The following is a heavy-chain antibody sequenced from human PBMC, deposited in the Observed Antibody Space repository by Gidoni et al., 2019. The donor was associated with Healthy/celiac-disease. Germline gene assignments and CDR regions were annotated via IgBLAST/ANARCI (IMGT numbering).Heavy chain of an antibody. CDR2: ISYDGSNK. CDR1: GFTFSSYG. V-gene: IGHV3-30*18. Sequence: QVQLVESGGGVVQPGRSLRLSCAASGFTFSSYGMHWVRQAPGKGLEWVAVISYDGSNKYYADSVKGRFTISRDNSKNTLYLQMNSLRAEDTAGYYCAKDRGVAVAGTGYYYYGMDVWGQGTTVTVSS. CDR3: AKDRGVAVAGTGYYYYGMDV. J-gene: IGHJ6*02. D-gene: IGHD6-19*01.